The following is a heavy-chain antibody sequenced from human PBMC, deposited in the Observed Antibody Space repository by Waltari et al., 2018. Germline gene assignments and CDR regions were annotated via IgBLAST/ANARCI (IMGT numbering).Heavy chain of an antibody. CDR3: AKGHSGSYGLKD. D-gene: IGHD1-26*01. CDR2: ISWNSDNI. CDR1: GFNFDDYA. J-gene: IGHJ4*02. Sequence: EVQLVESGGGLVQPGRSLRLSCAVSGFNFDDYAMPWVRQAPGKGLEWVSGISWNSDNIGYADSWKGRFTISRDNAKNSLYLQMNSLRPEDTALYYCAKGHSGSYGLKDWGQGTLVTVSS. V-gene: IGHV3-9*01.